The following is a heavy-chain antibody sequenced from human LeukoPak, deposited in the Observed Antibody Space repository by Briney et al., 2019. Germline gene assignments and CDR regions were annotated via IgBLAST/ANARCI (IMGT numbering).Heavy chain of an antibody. D-gene: IGHD1-26*01. CDR1: GYTFSNYW. Sequence: GESLKISCKGSGYTFSNYWIGWVRQMPGKGLEWMGIIYPGDSDTRYSPSFQGQVTISADKSISTAYLQWSSLKASDTAMYYCARHSWDAVNYWGQGTLVTVSS. V-gene: IGHV5-51*01. J-gene: IGHJ4*02. CDR3: ARHSWDAVNY. CDR2: IYPGDSDT.